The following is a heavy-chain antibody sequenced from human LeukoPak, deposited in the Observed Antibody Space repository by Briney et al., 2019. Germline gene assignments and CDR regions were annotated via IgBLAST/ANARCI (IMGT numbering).Heavy chain of an antibody. CDR1: GGSISSSSYY. V-gene: IGHV4-39*07. Sequence: SETLSLTCTVSGGSISSSSYYWGWIRQPPGKGLEWIGSIYYSGSTYYNPSLKSRVTISVDTSKNQFSLKLSSVTAADTAVYYCARVPIAVRRNYYYYYMDVWGKGTTVTVSS. D-gene: IGHD6-6*01. CDR3: ARVPIAVRRNYYYYYMDV. CDR2: IYYSGST. J-gene: IGHJ6*03.